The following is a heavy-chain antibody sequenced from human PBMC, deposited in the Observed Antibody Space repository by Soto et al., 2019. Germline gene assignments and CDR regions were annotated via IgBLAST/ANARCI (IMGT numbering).Heavy chain of an antibody. CDR3: GKDITPKGRYDWFES. CDR1: GFTFDDYA. V-gene: IGHV3-9*01. Sequence: EVQLVESGGGLVQPGRSLRLSCAASGFTFDDYAMHWVPQAPGQGLAWVSVISWNSARIDYADSVRGRFTISRDNAKNALYLQMNSLRAEDTAFYYCGKDITPKGRYDWFESWGQGTLVTVSS. D-gene: IGHD1-26*01. CDR2: ISWNSARI. J-gene: IGHJ5*01.